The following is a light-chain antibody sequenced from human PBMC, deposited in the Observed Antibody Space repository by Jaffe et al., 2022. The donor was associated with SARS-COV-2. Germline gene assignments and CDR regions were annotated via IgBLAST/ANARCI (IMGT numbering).Light chain of an antibody. CDR3: HQYYTTRT. Sequence: DIVMTQSPDSLAVSLGERATMNCKSSQSVLHSSNNRNYLAWYQHKPGQPPKLLIYWASTRESGVPDRFSGSGSGTDFTLTISSLQAEDVAVYYCHQYYTTRTFGQGTKVEIK. J-gene: IGKJ1*01. CDR1: QSVLHSSNNRNY. CDR2: WAS. V-gene: IGKV4-1*01.